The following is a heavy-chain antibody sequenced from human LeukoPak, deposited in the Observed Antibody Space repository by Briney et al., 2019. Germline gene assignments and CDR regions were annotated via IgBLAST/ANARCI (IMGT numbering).Heavy chain of an antibody. V-gene: IGHV3-53*01. J-gene: IGHJ6*03. CDR1: GFTVSSNY. Sequence: GGSLRLSCAASGFTVSSNYMTWVRQAPGKGLEWVSVIHSSGSTYYADSVKGRFTISRDNSKNTLYLQMNSLRPEDTAVYYCARVYYGSGSLYYYYYYMDVWGKGTTVTISS. CDR2: IHSSGST. D-gene: IGHD3-10*01. CDR3: ARVYYGSGSLYYYYYYMDV.